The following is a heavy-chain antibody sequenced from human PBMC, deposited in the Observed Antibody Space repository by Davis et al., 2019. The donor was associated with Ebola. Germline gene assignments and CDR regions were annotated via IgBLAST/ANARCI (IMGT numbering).Heavy chain of an antibody. V-gene: IGHV1-2*02. CDR2: INCNTGGT. D-gene: IGHD1-1*01. CDR1: GYTFTSYG. CDR3: ARETVTTGTKAFDI. J-gene: IGHJ3*02. Sequence: ASVKVSCKASGYTFTSYGISWVRQAPGQGLEWMGSINCNTGGTNYAQKFQGRVTMTRDTSIGTAYMELSRLGSDDTAVYYCARETVTTGTKAFDIWGQGTMVTVSS.